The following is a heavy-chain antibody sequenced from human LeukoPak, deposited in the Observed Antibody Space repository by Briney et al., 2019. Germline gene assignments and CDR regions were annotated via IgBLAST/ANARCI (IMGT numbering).Heavy chain of an antibody. CDR2: IYYSGCT. CDR1: SGSFSSTSCY. J-gene: IGHJ4*02. V-gene: IGHV4-39*07. CDR3: ARENPRTTGYSSGSSFDF. D-gene: IGHD6-19*01. Sequence: PSETLSLTCTVSSGSFSSTSCYWGWIRQPPGKGLEWIGSIYYSGCTYYNPSLKSRVTISVDTSKNQSSLKLSSVTAADTAVYFCARENPRTTGYSSGSSFDFWGQGTLVTVSS.